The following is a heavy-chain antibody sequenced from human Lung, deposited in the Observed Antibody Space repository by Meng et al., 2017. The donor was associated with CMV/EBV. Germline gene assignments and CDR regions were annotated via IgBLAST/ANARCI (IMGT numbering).Heavy chain of an antibody. CDR3: ARNTYYYDSSGYYTDY. CDR1: GYTFTSYG. J-gene: IGHJ4*01. V-gene: IGHV1-18*01. D-gene: IGHD3-22*01. CDR2: ISAYNGNT. Sequence: ASXXVSXKASGYTFTSYGISWVRQAPGQGLEWMGWISAYNGNTNYAQKLQGRVTMTTDTSTSKAYMELRSLRSDDTAVYCCARNTYYYDSSGYYTDYWGHGTXVTVSS.